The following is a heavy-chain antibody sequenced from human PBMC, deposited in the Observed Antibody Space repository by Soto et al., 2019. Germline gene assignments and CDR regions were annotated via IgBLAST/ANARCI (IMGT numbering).Heavy chain of an antibody. CDR1: GGTFSSYA. CDR2: IIPIFGTA. J-gene: IGHJ6*02. Sequence: SVKVSCKASGGTFSSYAISWVRQAPGQGLEWMGGIIPIFGTANYAQKFQGRVTITADESTSTAYMELSSLRSEDTAVYYCARQRIEEDAKGYYYYGMDVWGQGTTVTVSS. CDR3: ARQRIEEDAKGYYYYGMDV. D-gene: IGHD6-25*01. V-gene: IGHV1-69*13.